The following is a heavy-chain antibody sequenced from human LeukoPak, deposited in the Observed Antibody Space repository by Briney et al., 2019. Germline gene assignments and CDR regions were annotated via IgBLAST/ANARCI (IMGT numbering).Heavy chain of an antibody. J-gene: IGHJ4*02. CDR1: GYTFTIYD. CDR3: ARGAPGSYCSGGSCPYFDY. D-gene: IGHD2-15*01. Sequence: ASVKVACKASGYTFTIYDINWVRQATGQGLEWMGWVNPNSGHTGYAQKLQGRVTMTRNTSISTAYMELSSLRSEDTAVYYCARGAPGSYCSGGSCPYFDYWGQGTLVSVSS. CDR2: VNPNSGHT. V-gene: IGHV1-8*01.